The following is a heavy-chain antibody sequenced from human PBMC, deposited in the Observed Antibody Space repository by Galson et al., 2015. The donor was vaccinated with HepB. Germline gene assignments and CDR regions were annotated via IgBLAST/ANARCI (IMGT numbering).Heavy chain of an antibody. CDR2: TYLGDSDT. D-gene: IGHD1-26*01. CDR3: AGNTGSYSWYFDL. CDR1: GYTFTRFW. Sequence: QSGAEVKKPGESLRISCKASGYTFTRFWIAWVRQMPGKGLEWMGITYLGDSDTRYSPSFQGQVTISADKSITTAYLQWSSLKASDTAIYYCAGNTGSYSWYFDLWGRGTLVTVSS. V-gene: IGHV5-51*01. J-gene: IGHJ2*01.